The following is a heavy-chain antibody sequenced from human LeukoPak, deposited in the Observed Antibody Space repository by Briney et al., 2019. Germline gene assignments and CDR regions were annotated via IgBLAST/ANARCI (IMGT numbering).Heavy chain of an antibody. Sequence: GGSLRLSCVGSGYPFITYALHWVRQAPGKGLEWVAVISLDGSEKYYADSVKGRFSISRDNSNSTLYLHMNSLRSEDTAVYYCARDVSFRNYYYYYMDVWGKGTPVTVSS. V-gene: IGHV3-30*04. CDR1: GYPFITYA. J-gene: IGHJ6*03. CDR2: ISLDGSEK. D-gene: IGHD2/OR15-2a*01. CDR3: ARDVSFRNYYYYYMDV.